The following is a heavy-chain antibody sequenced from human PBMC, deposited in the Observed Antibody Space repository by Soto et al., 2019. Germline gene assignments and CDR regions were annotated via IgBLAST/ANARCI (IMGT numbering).Heavy chain of an antibody. CDR1: GYTFTGYY. CDR2: INPNSGGT. Sequence: QVQLVQSGAEVKKPGASVKVSCKASGYTFTGYYMHWVRQAPGQGLEWMGWINPNSGGTNYAQKFQGRVTMTRDTSISTAYMELSRLRSDDTAVYYCARTIKYSSSSSNYGMDVWGQGTTVTVSS. D-gene: IGHD6-6*01. V-gene: IGHV1-2*02. CDR3: ARTIKYSSSSSNYGMDV. J-gene: IGHJ6*02.